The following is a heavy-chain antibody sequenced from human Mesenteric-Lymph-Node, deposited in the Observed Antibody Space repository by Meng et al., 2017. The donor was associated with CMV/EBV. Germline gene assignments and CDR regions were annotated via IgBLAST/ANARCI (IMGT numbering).Heavy chain of an antibody. Sequence: QVQLVQSGAEVKKPGSSVKVSCKASGGTFSSYTISCVRQASGQGLEWMGRIIPILGISNYAQKFQGRVTIPADKSTSTAYMELRSLRSDDTAVYYCSGGIAAAGSRWFDPWGQGTLVTVSS. D-gene: IGHD6-13*01. CDR1: GGTFSSYT. J-gene: IGHJ5*02. V-gene: IGHV1-69*02. CDR3: SGGIAAAGSRWFDP. CDR2: IIPILGIS.